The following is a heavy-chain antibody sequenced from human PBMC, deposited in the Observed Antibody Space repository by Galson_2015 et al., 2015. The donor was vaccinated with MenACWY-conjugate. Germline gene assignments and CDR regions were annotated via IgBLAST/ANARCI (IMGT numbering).Heavy chain of an antibody. D-gene: IGHD2-2*01. CDR2: ISGSGGST. Sequence: SLRLSCAASGFTFSSYAMSWVRQAPGKGLEWVSAISGSGGSTYYADSVKGRFTISRDNSKNTLYLQMNSLRAEDTAVYYCAKDRIRVFSVPAAMDVWGQGTTVTVSS. CDR1: GFTFSSYA. CDR3: AKDRIRVFSVPAAMDV. J-gene: IGHJ6*02. V-gene: IGHV3-23*01.